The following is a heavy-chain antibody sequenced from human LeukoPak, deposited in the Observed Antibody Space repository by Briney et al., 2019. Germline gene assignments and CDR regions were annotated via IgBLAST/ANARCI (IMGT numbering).Heavy chain of an antibody. CDR2: ISYDGSNK. CDR1: GFTFSSYA. V-gene: IGHV3-30*04. D-gene: IGHD2-15*01. CDR3: ARDLQGRGGSCYAKPTYYFDY. J-gene: IGHJ4*02. Sequence: GGSLRLSCAASGFTFSSYAMRWVRQAPGKGLEWVAVISYDGSNKYYADSVKGRFTISRDNSKNTLYLQMNSLRAEDTAVYYCARDLQGRGGSCYAKPTYYFDYWGQGTLVTVSS.